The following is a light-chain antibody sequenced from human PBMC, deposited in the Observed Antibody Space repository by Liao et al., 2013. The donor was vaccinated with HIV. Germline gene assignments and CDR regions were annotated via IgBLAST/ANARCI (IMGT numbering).Light chain of an antibody. J-gene: IGLJ1*01. CDR3: QTWDTGTGV. Sequence: SYELTQPPSVSVSPGQTARITCSGDALPKEYAYWYQVRPGQAPVLVIYKDNERPSGIPERFSGSNSGTTATLAISGAQALDEADYYCQTWDTGTGVFGTGTKVTV. CDR2: KDN. V-gene: IGLV3-25*02. CDR1: ALPKEY.